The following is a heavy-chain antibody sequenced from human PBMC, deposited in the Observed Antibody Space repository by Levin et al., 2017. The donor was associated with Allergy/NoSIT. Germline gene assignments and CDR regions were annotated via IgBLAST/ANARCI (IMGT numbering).Heavy chain of an antibody. D-gene: IGHD2-15*01. CDR2: IFQSGRA. CDR1: NYSGKSFFY. CDR3: ARDGR. Sequence: PGGSLRLSCAASNYSGKSFFYWGWIRQSPTKGLEWIASIFQSGRAYYAPSLKSRLTISTDTAKSHLSLKLRSVTAADTATYYCARDGRWGQGILVTVSS. J-gene: IGHJ4*02. V-gene: IGHV4-38-2*02.